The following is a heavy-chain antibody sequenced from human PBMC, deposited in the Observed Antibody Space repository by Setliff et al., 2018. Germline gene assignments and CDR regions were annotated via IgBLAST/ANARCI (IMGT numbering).Heavy chain of an antibody. CDR3: ARVPLPLDIVVVVAATPLEYYYYMDV. D-gene: IGHD2-15*01. CDR2: ISAYNGNT. J-gene: IGHJ6*03. V-gene: IGHV1-18*01. CDR1: GYTFTNYG. Sequence: ASVKVSCKASGYTFTNYGIRWVRQAPGQGLEWMGWISAYNGNTNYAQKLQGRVTMTTDTSTSTAYMELRSLRSDDTAVYYCARVPLPLDIVVVVAATPLEYYYYMDVWGKGTTVTV.